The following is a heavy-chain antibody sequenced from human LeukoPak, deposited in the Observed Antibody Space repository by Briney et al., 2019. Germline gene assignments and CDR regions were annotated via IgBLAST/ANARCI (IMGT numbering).Heavy chain of an antibody. CDR1: GYTFTGYY. CDR3: ARPNRLTGYYPLDP. Sequence: ASVKVSCKASGYTFTGYYMHWVRQAPGQGLEWMGRINPNSGGTNYAQKFQGRVTMTRDTSISTAYMELSRLRSDDTAVYYCARPNRLTGYYPLDPWGQGTLVAVST. D-gene: IGHD3-9*01. J-gene: IGHJ5*02. CDR2: INPNSGGT. V-gene: IGHV1-2*06.